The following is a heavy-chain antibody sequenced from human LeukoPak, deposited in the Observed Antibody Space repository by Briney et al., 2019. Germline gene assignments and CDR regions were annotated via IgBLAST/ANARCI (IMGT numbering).Heavy chain of an antibody. J-gene: IGHJ6*03. CDR2: IYYSGST. D-gene: IGHD6-13*01. CDR3: ARGLAGSSWTYYYYMDV. Sequence: SETLSLTCTVSGGSISSYYWSWIRQPPGKGLEWIGYIYYSGSTNYNPSLKSRVTISVDTSKNQFSLKLSSVTAADTAVYYCARGLAGSSWTYYYYMDVWGKGTTVTISS. V-gene: IGHV4-59*01. CDR1: GGSISSYY.